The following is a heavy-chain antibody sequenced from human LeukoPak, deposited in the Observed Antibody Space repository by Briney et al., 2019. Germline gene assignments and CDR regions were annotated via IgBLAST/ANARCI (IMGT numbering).Heavy chain of an antibody. J-gene: IGHJ3*02. Sequence: PSETLSLTCTVSGGSISSGGYYWSWIRQHPGKGLEWIGYIYYSGSTYYNPSLKSRVTISVDTSKNQFSLKLSPVTAADTAVYYCARIPPRQSALDIWGQGTMVTVFS. D-gene: IGHD6-6*01. V-gene: IGHV4-31*03. CDR3: ARIPPRQSALDI. CDR2: IYYSGST. CDR1: GGSISSGGYY.